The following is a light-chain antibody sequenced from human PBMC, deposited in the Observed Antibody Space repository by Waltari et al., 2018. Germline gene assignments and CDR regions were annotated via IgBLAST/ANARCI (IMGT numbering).Light chain of an antibody. V-gene: IGLV3-19*01. CDR1: SLRSYH. J-gene: IGLJ2*01. CDR2: GRN. Sequence: SSGLTQDPAVSVALGQTVRITCQGDSLRSYHGSWYQQKPGQAPPLVVYGRNNRPSGIRDRFSASSSGNTDFLTITGAQAEDEAVYYCNSRDTSGNRVIFGGGTKLTV. CDR3: NSRDTSGNRVI.